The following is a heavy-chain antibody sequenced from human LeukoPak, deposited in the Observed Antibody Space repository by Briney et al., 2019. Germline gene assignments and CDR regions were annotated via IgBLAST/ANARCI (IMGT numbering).Heavy chain of an antibody. CDR1: GYIFTSYD. D-gene: IGHD2-2*01. Sequence: SVKVSCKASGYIFTSYDISWVRQAPGQGLEWMGGIMPMFGKTNYAQKFQGRVTTTADKATSTAYMELSSLRSEDTAVYYCAGGRTDIVVVPATLRNYYFDYWGQGTLVTVSS. V-gene: IGHV1-69*06. J-gene: IGHJ4*02. CDR3: AGGRTDIVVVPATLRNYYFDY. CDR2: IMPMFGKT.